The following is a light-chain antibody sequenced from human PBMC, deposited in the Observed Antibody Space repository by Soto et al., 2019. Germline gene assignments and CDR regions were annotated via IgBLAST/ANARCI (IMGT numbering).Light chain of an antibody. Sequence: VLTQSPATLSLSPGERATLSCRASQTVSSFLAWYQQKPGQAPRLLIHDSSDRATGIPARFSGSGSGTDFTLTISSLEPDDFATYYCQQYGTYLWTFGQGTRVEIK. CDR2: DSS. V-gene: IGKV3-11*01. CDR1: QTVSSF. CDR3: QQYGTYLWT. J-gene: IGKJ1*01.